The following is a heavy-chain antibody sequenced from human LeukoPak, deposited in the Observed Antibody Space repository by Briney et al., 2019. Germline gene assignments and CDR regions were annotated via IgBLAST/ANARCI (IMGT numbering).Heavy chain of an antibody. D-gene: IGHD6-19*01. J-gene: IGHJ4*02. Sequence: GGSLRLSCAASGFTFSSYSMNWVRQAPGKGLEWVSSISSSSSYIYYADSVKGRFTISRDNAKNSLYLQMNSLRAEDTAVYYCARGEAVAGFLDYWGQGTLVTVSS. CDR1: GFTFSSYS. V-gene: IGHV3-21*01. CDR3: ARGEAVAGFLDY. CDR2: ISSSSSYI.